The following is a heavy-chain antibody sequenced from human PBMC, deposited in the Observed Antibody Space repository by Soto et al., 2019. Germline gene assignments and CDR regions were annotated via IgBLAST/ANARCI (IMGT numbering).Heavy chain of an antibody. J-gene: IGHJ3*02. V-gene: IGHV3-30-3*01. CDR2: ISYDGSKK. CDR3: AREYGIGGAAFDI. Sequence: QVQLVESGGGVVQPGRSLRLSCAASGFIFSSYDMHWVRQAPGKGLEWVAVISYDGSKKHYADSVKGRFTISRDNSKNTLYQQMNSLRAEDTAVYYCAREYGIGGAAFDIWGQGTMVTVSS. CDR1: GFIFSSYD. D-gene: IGHD2-15*01.